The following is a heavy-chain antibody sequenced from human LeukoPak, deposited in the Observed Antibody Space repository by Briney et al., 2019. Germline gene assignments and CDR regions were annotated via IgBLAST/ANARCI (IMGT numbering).Heavy chain of an antibody. CDR2: IYYSGST. D-gene: IGHD3-10*01. Sequence: PSETLSLTCTVSGGSISSYYWSWIRQPPGKGLEWIGYIYYSGSTNYNPSLKSRVTISVDTSKNQFSLKLSSVTAADTAVYYCARRKSYYGSGSYYKGGRGNWFDPWGQGTLVTVSS. CDR3: ARRKSYYGSGSYYKGGRGNWFDP. J-gene: IGHJ5*02. CDR1: GGSISSYY. V-gene: IGHV4-59*01.